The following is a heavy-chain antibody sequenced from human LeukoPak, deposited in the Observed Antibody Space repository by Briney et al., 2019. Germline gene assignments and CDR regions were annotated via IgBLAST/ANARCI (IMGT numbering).Heavy chain of an antibody. CDR3: ARARELSYFDY. CDR1: GGSISSYY. CDR2: IYYSGST. J-gene: IGHJ4*02. D-gene: IGHD2-15*01. V-gene: IGHV4-59*12. Sequence: SETLSLTCTVSGGSISSYYWSWIRQPPGKGLEWIGYIYYSGSTNYNPSLKSRVTISVDRSKNQFSLKLSSVTAADTAVYYCARARELSYFDYWGQGTLVTVSS.